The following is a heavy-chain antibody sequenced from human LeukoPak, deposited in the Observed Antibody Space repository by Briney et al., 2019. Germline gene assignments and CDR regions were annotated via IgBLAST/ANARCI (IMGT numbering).Heavy chain of an antibody. Sequence: SETLSLTCTVSGGSMNRFYWAWIRQPAGRGLEWIGRIHSGGTTNYNPSLESRLTISLDTSKNQFSLNLNSVTAADTAVYYCVRDSPDGYTSGHYYYYLDVWGKGTTVTVSS. CDR2: IHSGGTT. CDR1: GGSMNRFY. J-gene: IGHJ6*03. V-gene: IGHV4-4*07. D-gene: IGHD5-18*01. CDR3: VRDSPDGYTSGHYYYYLDV.